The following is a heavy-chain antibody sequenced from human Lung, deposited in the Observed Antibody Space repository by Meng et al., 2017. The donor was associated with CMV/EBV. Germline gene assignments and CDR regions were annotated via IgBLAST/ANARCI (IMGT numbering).Heavy chain of an antibody. CDR1: GGTFSSYT. V-gene: IGHV1-69*02. Sequence: XVXVSXXTSGGTFSSYTISWVRQAPGQGLEWMGRIIPILGIASYSQKFQGRVTITADKSTSTAYMELSSLRSEDTAVYYCAKWGWGALYGGMDVWGQGTTVXVSS. D-gene: IGHD3-16*01. J-gene: IGHJ6*02. CDR3: AKWGWGALYGGMDV. CDR2: IIPILGIA.